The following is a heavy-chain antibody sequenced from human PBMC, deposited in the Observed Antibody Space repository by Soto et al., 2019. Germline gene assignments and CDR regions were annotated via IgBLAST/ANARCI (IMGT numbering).Heavy chain of an antibody. Sequence: QVQLVESGGGVVQPGKSLRLSCAASGFTFSSFGMHWVRQAPGKGLEWVAGISYDGSNQYYGESLKGRITISRDDTKKVLNGVMDSLRPEDTAVYYCARERRQWAVPTDYWGQGTLVTVSS. CDR3: ARERRQWAVPTDY. D-gene: IGHD1-26*01. J-gene: IGHJ4*02. CDR2: ISYDGSNQ. V-gene: IGHV3-30*03. CDR1: GFTFSSFG.